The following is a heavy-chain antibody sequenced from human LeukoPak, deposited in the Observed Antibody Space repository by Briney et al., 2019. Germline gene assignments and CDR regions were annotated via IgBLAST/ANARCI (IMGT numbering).Heavy chain of an antibody. CDR1: GFTISSYG. CDR3: AKGSKAVLFTRDHYMDV. CDR2: ISGRAGAGNT. Sequence: GGSLRLSCAASGFTISSYGMNWVRQAPGKGLEWVSGISGRAGAGNTYYADSVKGRFTISRDNSKNTLYLQMNSLRAEDTAVYFCAKGSKAVLFTRDHYMDVWGKGTTVTISS. J-gene: IGHJ6*03. D-gene: IGHD6-19*01. V-gene: IGHV3-23*01.